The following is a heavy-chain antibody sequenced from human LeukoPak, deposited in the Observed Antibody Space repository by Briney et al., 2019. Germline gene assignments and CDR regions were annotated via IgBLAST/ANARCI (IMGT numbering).Heavy chain of an antibody. CDR3: ASHRGIVVVTALDY. D-gene: IGHD2-21*02. Sequence: GGSLRLSCAVSGFSVRNTYMSWVRQAPGKGLEWVSVISGSDGNTYYADSVKGRFTISRDNSKNTLYLQMNSLRAEDTAVYYCASHRGIVVVTALDYWGQGTLVTVSS. CDR2: ISGSDGNT. V-gene: IGHV3-23*01. J-gene: IGHJ4*02. CDR1: GFSVRNTY.